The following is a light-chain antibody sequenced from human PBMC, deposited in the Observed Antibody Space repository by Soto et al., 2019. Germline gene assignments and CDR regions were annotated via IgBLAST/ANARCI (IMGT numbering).Light chain of an antibody. J-gene: IGLJ2*01. CDR2: EVS. CDR3: YSYTSSNTVL. CDR1: SSDVGGYNY. V-gene: IGLV2-14*01. Sequence: QSALTQPASVSGSPGQSITISCTGTSSDVGGYNYVSWYQQYPGKAPKLMIYEVSNRPSGVYDRFSGSKSGNTASLTISGLQDEDEGDYYCYSYTSSNTVLFGGGTKLTVL.